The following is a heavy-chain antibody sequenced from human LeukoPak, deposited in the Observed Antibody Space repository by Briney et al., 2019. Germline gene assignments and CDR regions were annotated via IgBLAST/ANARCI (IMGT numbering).Heavy chain of an antibody. CDR1: GGSISSGDYY. D-gene: IGHD6-19*01. V-gene: IGHV4-30-4*01. J-gene: IGHJ4*02. CDR2: IYYSGST. Sequence: SETLSLTCTVSGGSISSGDYYWSWIRQPPGEGLEWTGYIYYSGSTYYNPSLKSRVTISVDTSKNQFSLKLSSVTAADTAVYYCASWLVSWSYYFDYWGQGTLVTVSS. CDR3: ASWLVSWSYYFDY.